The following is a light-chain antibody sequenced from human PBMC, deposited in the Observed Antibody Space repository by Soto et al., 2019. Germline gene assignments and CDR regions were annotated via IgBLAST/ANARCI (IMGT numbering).Light chain of an antibody. CDR2: AAS. CDR3: PQPDSVPPT. J-gene: IGKJ4*01. V-gene: IGKV1-12*01. Sequence: DIQMTQSPSSVSAFVGDRVTITCRASQDISSWLAWYQQTPGKAPKLLISAASSLQSGVPSRFSGSGSGTDFTLTISSLRPEDFATYYRPQPDSVPPTFGGGTKVEIK. CDR1: QDISSW.